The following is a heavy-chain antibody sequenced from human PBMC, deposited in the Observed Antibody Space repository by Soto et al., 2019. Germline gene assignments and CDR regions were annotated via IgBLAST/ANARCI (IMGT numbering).Heavy chain of an antibody. CDR3: ATHVAAAPFDD. V-gene: IGHV4-39*01. J-gene: IGHJ4*02. CDR1: GGSIRYGFYY. Sequence: LHLQESGPGLVKPSETLSLTCSVSGGSIRYGFYYCGWIRQPPGKGLEWIGTIYYSGATYYSPALQSRVTISVDTSKRQFSLNLTSVTAADTAVYYSATHVAAAPFDDWGQGTLVTVSS. D-gene: IGHD2-15*01. CDR2: IYYSGAT.